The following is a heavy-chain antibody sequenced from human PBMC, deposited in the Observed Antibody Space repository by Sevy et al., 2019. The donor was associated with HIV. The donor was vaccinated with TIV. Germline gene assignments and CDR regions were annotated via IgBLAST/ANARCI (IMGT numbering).Heavy chain of an antibody. Sequence: GGSLRLSCAASGFTFSDYYLSWIRQAPGKGLEWVSYISSSSSYTNYADSVKGRFTISRDNAKNSLYLQMNSLRAEDTAVYYCARVCHTADRNYHYYMDVWGKGTTVTVSS. J-gene: IGHJ6*03. V-gene: IGHV3-11*06. CDR2: ISSSSSYT. CDR3: ARVCHTADRNYHYYMDV. CDR1: GFTFSDYY. D-gene: IGHD5-18*01.